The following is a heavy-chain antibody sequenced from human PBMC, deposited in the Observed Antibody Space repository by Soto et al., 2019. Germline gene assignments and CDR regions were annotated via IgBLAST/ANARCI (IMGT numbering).Heavy chain of an antibody. D-gene: IGHD5-18*01. J-gene: IGHJ6*02. Sequence: QVHLVQSGSDVEKPGASVKVSCKASGYSFTSYGIGWVRQVPGQGPEWMGWISPYNGRTNYAQSVKGRVVMTTDISTNTVYLELRSLRSDDSAIYYSGRCRTDSYAMDVWGQGTTVTVSS. CDR1: GYSFTSYG. V-gene: IGHV1-18*01. CDR2: ISPYNGRT. CDR3: GRCRTDSYAMDV.